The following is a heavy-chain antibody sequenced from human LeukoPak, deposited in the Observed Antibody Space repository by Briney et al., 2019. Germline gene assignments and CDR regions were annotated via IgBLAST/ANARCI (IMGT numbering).Heavy chain of an antibody. J-gene: IGHJ4*02. D-gene: IGHD1-26*01. V-gene: IGHV3-33*01. CDR1: GFTFNEFG. CDR2: IWYDGSNK. CDR3: ARDRPTGSYYSIDY. Sequence: PGGSLRLFCAASGFTFNEFGVHWVRQALGQGLEWVALIWYDGSNKYYADSVKGRFTISRDNSKNTVYLQMNSLRVEDTAIYYCARDRPTGSYYSIDYWGQGTLATVSS.